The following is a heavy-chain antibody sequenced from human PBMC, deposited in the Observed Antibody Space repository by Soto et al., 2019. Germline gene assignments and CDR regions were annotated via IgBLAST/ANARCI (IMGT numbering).Heavy chain of an antibody. Sequence: QVQLQESGPGLVKPSETLSLTCIVSGASISGSRYYWGWIRQPPGKGLEWIGSIFYTGITTYIPSIKSRVTISLDTYKNQFSLKLSSLTAADTAVYWCARHRGGGGHYYPDSWGQGALVTVSS. CDR3: ARHRGGGGHYYPDS. CDR1: GASISGSRYY. J-gene: IGHJ4*02. V-gene: IGHV4-39*01. D-gene: IGHD3-22*01. CDR2: IFYTGIT.